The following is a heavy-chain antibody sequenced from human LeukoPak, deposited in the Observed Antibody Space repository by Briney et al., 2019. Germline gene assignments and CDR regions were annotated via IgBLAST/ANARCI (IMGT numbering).Heavy chain of an antibody. CDR1: GFTFNSYA. V-gene: IGHV3-48*03. J-gene: IGHJ4*02. CDR3: ARVSVAGTSIDY. Sequence: PGGSLRLSCAASGFTFNSYAMNWVRQPPGKGLEWGSYISSSGSTIYYADSVKGRFTISRDNAKNSLYLQMNSLRAEDTAVYYCARVSVAGTSIDYWGQGTQVTVSS. CDR2: ISSSGSTI. D-gene: IGHD6-19*01.